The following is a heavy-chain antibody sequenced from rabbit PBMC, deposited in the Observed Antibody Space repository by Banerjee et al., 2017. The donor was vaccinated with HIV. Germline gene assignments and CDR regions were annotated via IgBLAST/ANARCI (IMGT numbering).Heavy chain of an antibody. Sequence: QEQLEESGGGLVKPEGSLTLTCKASGFSFSSSYWMCWVRQAPGKGLEWIGCIGTVIGGTYYASWAKGRSTISKTSSTTVTLQMTSLTAADTATYFCARAGGFEKYFNLWGPGTLVTVS. J-gene: IGHJ4*01. D-gene: IGHD1-1*01. V-gene: IGHV1S45*01. CDR3: ARAGGFEKYFNL. CDR1: GFSFSSSYW. CDR2: IGTVIGGT.